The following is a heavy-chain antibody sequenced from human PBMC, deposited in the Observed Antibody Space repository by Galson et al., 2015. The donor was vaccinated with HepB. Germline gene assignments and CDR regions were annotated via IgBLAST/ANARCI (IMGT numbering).Heavy chain of an antibody. Sequence: SLRLSCAASGFTFSSYWMSWVRQAPGKGLEWVANIKQDGSEKYYVDSVKGRFTISRDNAKNSLYLQMNSLRAEDTAVYYCARGEGSTSFSNWFDPWGQGTLVTVSS. V-gene: IGHV3-7*03. CDR3: ARGEGSTSFSNWFDP. J-gene: IGHJ5*02. CDR1: GFTFSSYW. D-gene: IGHD2-2*01. CDR2: IKQDGSEK.